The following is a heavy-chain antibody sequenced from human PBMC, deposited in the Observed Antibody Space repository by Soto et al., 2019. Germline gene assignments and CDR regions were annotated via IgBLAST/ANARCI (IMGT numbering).Heavy chain of an antibody. Sequence: QVQLVQSGAEVKKPGSSVKVSCKASGGTFSSYAISWVRQAPGQELEWMGGIIPIFGTANYAQKFQGRVTITADESTSTAYMALSSLSSEDTAVYYCAKDRHYDYVWWIWGQGTLVTVSS. CDR2: IIPIFGTA. CDR3: AKDRHYDYVWWI. V-gene: IGHV1-69*12. J-gene: IGHJ4*02. D-gene: IGHD3-16*01. CDR1: GGTFSSYA.